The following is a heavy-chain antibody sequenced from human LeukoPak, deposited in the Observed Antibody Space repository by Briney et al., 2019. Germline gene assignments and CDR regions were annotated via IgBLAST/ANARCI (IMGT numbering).Heavy chain of an antibody. J-gene: IGHJ4*02. CDR3: AKAIHYGSGSYRYYSDD. CDR2: ISGSGGST. V-gene: IGHV3-23*01. D-gene: IGHD3-10*01. CDR1: GFTFNSYA. Sequence: GGSLRLSCAASGFTFNSYAMSWVRQAPGKGLEWVSGISGSGGSTYYADSVKGRFTISRDNSKNTLYLQMNNLRAEDTAVYYCAKAIHYGSGSYRYYSDDWGQGTLVTVSS.